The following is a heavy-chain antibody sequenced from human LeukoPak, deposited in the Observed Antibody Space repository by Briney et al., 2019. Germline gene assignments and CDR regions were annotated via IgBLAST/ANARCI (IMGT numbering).Heavy chain of an antibody. CDR3: AKPWGYFDWLPGPDY. D-gene: IGHD3-9*01. CDR1: GCTFSTYA. Sequence: GGSLRLSCAASGCTFSTYAMSWVRQAPGKGLEWGSGINNGGTTYYADSVKGRFTISRDNPRSTLFLQMNSLRAEDTAIYYCAKPWGYFDWLPGPDYWGQGTLVTVSS. V-gene: IGHV3-23*01. J-gene: IGHJ4*02. CDR2: INNGGTT.